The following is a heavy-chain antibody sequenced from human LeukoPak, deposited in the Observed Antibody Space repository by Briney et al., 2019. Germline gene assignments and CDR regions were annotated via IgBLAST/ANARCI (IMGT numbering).Heavy chain of an antibody. V-gene: IGHV1-8*01. CDR1: GYTFTSYA. J-gene: IGHJ4*02. CDR3: ARGYRDSSGWYKTSFFDY. Sequence: ASLKISCEASGYTFTSYAINCVFHPTGQGLYWIVCMYLNSGNPGSTHKFHDRVTLTRKTSISPAYMELSSLRSEEPAVISCARGYRDSSGWYKTSFFDYWGQGTLVTVSS. D-gene: IGHD6-19*01. CDR2: MYLNSGNP.